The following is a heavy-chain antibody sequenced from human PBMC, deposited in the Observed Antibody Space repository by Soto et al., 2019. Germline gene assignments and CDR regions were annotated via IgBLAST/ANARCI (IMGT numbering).Heavy chain of an antibody. D-gene: IGHD6-13*01. J-gene: IGHJ6*02. Sequence: QVQLVQSGAEVKKPGASVKVSCKASGYTFTSYDINWVRQATGQVLEWMGWMNPNSGNTGYAQKFQGRVTMTRNTSISTAYMELSSLRSEDTAVYYCARVGIAAAGNYYYYGMDVWGQGTTVTVSS. CDR3: ARVGIAAAGNYYYYGMDV. CDR1: GYTFTSYD. CDR2: MNPNSGNT. V-gene: IGHV1-8*01.